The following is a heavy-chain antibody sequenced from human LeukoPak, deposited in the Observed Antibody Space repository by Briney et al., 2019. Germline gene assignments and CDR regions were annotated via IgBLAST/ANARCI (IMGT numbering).Heavy chain of an antibody. CDR1: GGSISSSDNF. J-gene: IGHJ4*02. CDR3: ARHTSGSSLDY. CDR2: ISYSGST. Sequence: SETLSLTCSVSGGSISSSDNFWAWIRQPPGKGLEWIATISYSGSTQYNASLKSRATISVDTSKNLLSLKLNSVTATDTAVYYCARHTSGSSLDYWGQGSLVTVSS. V-gene: IGHV4-39*01. D-gene: IGHD2-2*01.